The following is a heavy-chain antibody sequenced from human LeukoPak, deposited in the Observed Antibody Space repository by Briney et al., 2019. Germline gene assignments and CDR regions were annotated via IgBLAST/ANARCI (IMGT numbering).Heavy chain of an antibody. CDR3: ARDLHCSGGTCYSYSSHRNWFDP. J-gene: IGHJ5*02. Sequence: WTSLRLSCAASGFTFSSYAMHWVRQAPGKGLEWVAVISYDGSNKYYADSVKGRFTISRDNSKNTLYLQVNSLRVEDTAVYYCARDLHCSGGTCYSYSSHRNWFDPWGQGTLVTVSS. D-gene: IGHD2-15*01. CDR2: ISYDGSNK. CDR1: GFTFSSYA. V-gene: IGHV3-30*04.